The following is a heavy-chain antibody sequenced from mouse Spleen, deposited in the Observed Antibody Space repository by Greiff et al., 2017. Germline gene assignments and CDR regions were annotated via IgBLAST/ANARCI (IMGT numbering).Heavy chain of an antibody. CDR3: ASLYDYGAY. CDR2: IWTGGGT. Sequence: VKVEESGPGLVAPSQSLSITCTVSGFSLTSYAISWVRQPPGKGLEWLGVIWTGGGTNYNSALKSRLSISKDNSKSQVFLKMNSLQTDDTARYYCASLYDYGAYWGQGTLVTVSA. CDR1: GFSLTSYA. D-gene: IGHD2-4*01. J-gene: IGHJ3*01. V-gene: IGHV2-9-1*01.